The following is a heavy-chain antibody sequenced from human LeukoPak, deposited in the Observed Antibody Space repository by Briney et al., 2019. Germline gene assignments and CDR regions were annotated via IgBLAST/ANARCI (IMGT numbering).Heavy chain of an antibody. CDR1: GGTFSSYA. Sequence: ASVKVSCKASGGTFSSYAISWVRQTPGQGLEWMGGIIPIFGTANYAQKFQGRVTITADESTSTAYMELSSLRSEDTAVYYCARGYSYGYFAYWGQGTLVTVSS. J-gene: IGHJ4*02. D-gene: IGHD5-18*01. CDR2: IIPIFGTA. CDR3: ARGYSYGYFAY. V-gene: IGHV1-69*13.